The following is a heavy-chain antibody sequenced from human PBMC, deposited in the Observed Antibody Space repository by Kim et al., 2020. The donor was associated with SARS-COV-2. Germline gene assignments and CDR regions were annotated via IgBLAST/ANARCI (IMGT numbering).Heavy chain of an antibody. J-gene: IGHJ6*02. Sequence: GGSLRLSCAASGLIFSDYVMHWARQAPGKGLEWVALISYDGTNKYYADSVKGRFTISRDNSKNTLHLQMNSLRTEDTAVYYCARAGFSGYDHDYYYALDVWGQGTTVTVSS. CDR2: ISYDGTNK. CDR3: ARAGFSGYDHDYYYALDV. D-gene: IGHD5-12*01. V-gene: IGHV3-30-3*01. CDR1: GLIFSDYV.